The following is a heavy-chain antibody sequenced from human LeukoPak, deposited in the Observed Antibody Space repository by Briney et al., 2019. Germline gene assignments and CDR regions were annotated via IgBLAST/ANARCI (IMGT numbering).Heavy chain of an antibody. CDR2: LYYSGSN. Sequence: PSGTLSLTCTVSGGSINTYYWSWIRQRPRKGLQCVAYLYYSGSNNFNPSLKSRLPISVDTSKTQFSLKLSSVTAADTAVYYCARSGSKPSGGAFDLWGQGTMVTVSS. CDR3: ARSGSKPSGGAFDL. CDR1: GGSINTYY. V-gene: IGHV4-59*08. J-gene: IGHJ3*01. D-gene: IGHD1-26*01.